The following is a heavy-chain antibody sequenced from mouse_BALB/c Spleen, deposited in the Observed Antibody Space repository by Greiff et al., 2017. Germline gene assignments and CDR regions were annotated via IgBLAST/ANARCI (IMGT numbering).Heavy chain of an antibody. D-gene: IGHD2-2*01. V-gene: IGHV1-9*01. CDR2: ILPGSGST. CDR1: GYTFSSYW. Sequence: VKLVESGAELMKPGASVKISCKATGYTFSSYWIEWVKQRPGHGLEWIGEILPGSGSTNYNEKFKGKATFTADTSSNTAYMQLSSLTSEDSAVYYCARNYGYDDAMDYWGQGTSVTVSA. CDR3: ARNYGYDDAMDY. J-gene: IGHJ4*01.